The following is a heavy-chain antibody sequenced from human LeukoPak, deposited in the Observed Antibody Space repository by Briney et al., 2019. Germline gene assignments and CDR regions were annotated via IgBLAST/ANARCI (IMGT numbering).Heavy chain of an antibody. CDR2: IYYSGST. J-gene: IGHJ6*02. Sequence: SETLSLTCTVSGGSISSGDYYWSWIRQPPGKGLEWIGYIYYSGSTCYNPSLKSRVTISVDTSKNQFSLKLSSVTAADTAVYYCARDVYSYGYYYYGMDVWGQGTTVTVSS. CDR1: GGSISSGDYY. D-gene: IGHD5-18*01. CDR3: ARDVYSYGYYYYGMDV. V-gene: IGHV4-30-4*01.